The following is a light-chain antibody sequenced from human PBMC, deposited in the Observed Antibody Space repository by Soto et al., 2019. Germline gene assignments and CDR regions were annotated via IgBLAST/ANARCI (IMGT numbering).Light chain of an antibody. CDR3: AAWDGSLSAVV. CDR2: LNT. Sequence: QSVLTQSPSASGTPGQRVTISCSGSSSNIGTYTVNWYQQLPGTAPTLLIYLNTQRPSGVPARFSGSKSGTSASLAISGLQSEDEADYYCAAWDGSLSAVVFGGGTKLTVL. V-gene: IGLV1-44*01. J-gene: IGLJ2*01. CDR1: SSNIGTYT.